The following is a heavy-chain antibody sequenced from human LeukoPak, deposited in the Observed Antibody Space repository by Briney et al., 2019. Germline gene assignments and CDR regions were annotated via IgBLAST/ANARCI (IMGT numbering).Heavy chain of an antibody. J-gene: IGHJ5*02. CDR2: IYSAGDT. CDR1: GFTVSGTY. Sequence: GGSLRLSCAASGFTVSGTYMSWVRQAPGKGLEWVSVIYSAGDTFSADSVKGRFTISRDNAKNSLYLQMNSLRAEDTALYYCAKDFLGAGYSSGWYGSWGQGTLVTVSS. V-gene: IGHV3-53*05. CDR3: AKDFLGAGYSSGWYGS. D-gene: IGHD6-19*01.